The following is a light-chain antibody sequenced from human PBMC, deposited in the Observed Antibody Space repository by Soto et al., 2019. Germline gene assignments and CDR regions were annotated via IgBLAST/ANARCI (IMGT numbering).Light chain of an antibody. CDR1: QSITTY. CDR2: AAS. CDR3: QQSYSTPRT. J-gene: IGKJ1*01. Sequence: DIQMTQSPSSLSASVGDRVTITCRASQSITTYLNWYQEKPGKAPKILIYAASSLQRGVPSRFSGSGSGTDFSLTISSLQPEDFATYYCQQSYSTPRTFGQGTKVEI. V-gene: IGKV1-39*01.